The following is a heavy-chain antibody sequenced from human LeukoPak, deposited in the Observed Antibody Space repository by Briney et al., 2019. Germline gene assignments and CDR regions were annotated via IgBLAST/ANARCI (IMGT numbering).Heavy chain of an antibody. J-gene: IGHJ6*03. V-gene: IGHV4-59*01. CDR1: GGSISSYY. CDR2: IYYSGST. D-gene: IGHD3-10*01. CDR3: ARKLYYYGSGSYHYYMDV. Sequence: SETLSLTCTVSGGSISSYYWSWIRQPPGKGLEWIGYIYYSGSTNYNPSLKSRVTISVDTSKNQFSLKLSSVTAADTAVYYCARKLYYYGSGSYHYYMDVWGKGTTVTVSS.